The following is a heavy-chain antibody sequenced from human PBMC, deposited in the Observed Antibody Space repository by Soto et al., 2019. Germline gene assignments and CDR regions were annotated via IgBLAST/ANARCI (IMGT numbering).Heavy chain of an antibody. Sequence: PSETLSLTCTVSGGSVSYFYWSWIRQTPGKGLEWIGYIYHTGITSYNTSLKSRVAISVDTSKNQFSLNLSSATAADTAMYYCARHDPLDYSSFAYWGQGALVTVSS. D-gene: IGHD4-4*01. CDR3: ARHDPLDYSSFAY. CDR2: IYHTGIT. CDR1: GGSVSYFY. V-gene: IGHV4-59*08. J-gene: IGHJ4*02.